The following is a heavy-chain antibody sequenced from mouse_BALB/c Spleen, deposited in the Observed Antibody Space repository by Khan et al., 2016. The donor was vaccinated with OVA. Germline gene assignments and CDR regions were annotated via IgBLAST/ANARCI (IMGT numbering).Heavy chain of an antibody. D-gene: IGHD1-1*01. V-gene: IGHV5-6*01. CDR2: VSPGGSYT. CDR3: TRLAYYYDSEGFAY. J-gene: IGHJ3*01. CDR1: GFPFGTYA. Sequence: EVELVESGGNLLKPEGSLKLSCPASGFPFGTYAMSWVRRTQNKRLDWVATVSPGGSYTYYPDIVKGRFTISRDNAKNTLYLQMSGLKSEDTAMFYCTRLAYYYDSEGFAYWGQGTLVTVSA.